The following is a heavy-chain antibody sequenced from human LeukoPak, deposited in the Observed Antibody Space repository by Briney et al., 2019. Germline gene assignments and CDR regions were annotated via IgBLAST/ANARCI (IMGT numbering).Heavy chain of an antibody. J-gene: IGHJ4*02. Sequence: TSETLSLTCAVYGGSFSGYYWSWIRQPPGKGLEWMGEINHSGSTNYNPSLKSRVTISVDTSKNQFSLKLSSVTAADTAVYYCARGEAMITFGGVIVYYFDYWGQGTLVTVSS. CDR1: GGSFSGYY. CDR3: ARGEAMITFGGVIVYYFDY. CDR2: INHSGST. D-gene: IGHD3-16*02. V-gene: IGHV4-34*01.